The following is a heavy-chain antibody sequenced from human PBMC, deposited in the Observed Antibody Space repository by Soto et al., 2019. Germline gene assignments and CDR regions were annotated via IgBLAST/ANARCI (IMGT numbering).Heavy chain of an antibody. CDR2: ISNSAGTA. CDR3: ANALGTTLGGSVDP. Sequence: EVQLLESGGGLVQPGGSLRLSCAASGFTFSDYAMNWVRQAPGKGLEWVSGISNSAGTAYYTDSVKGRFTISRDNSKNTLYLQMDRLRAEDTAVYCCANALGTTLGGSVDPWGQGTMVTV. CDR1: GFTFSDYA. J-gene: IGHJ5*02. D-gene: IGHD7-27*01. V-gene: IGHV3-23*01.